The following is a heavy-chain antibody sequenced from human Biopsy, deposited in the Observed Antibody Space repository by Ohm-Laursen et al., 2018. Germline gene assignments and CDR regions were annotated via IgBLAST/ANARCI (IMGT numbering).Heavy chain of an antibody. D-gene: IGHD3-22*01. J-gene: IGHJ5*02. CDR3: ARDYDTSGYYYVS. CDR1: GGSISNNNYY. V-gene: IGHV4-39*01. CDR2: IFYRGST. Sequence: SGTLSLTCIVPGGSISNNNYYWGWIRQPPGKGLEWIGSIFYRGSTHYKPSLKSRVNISVDTSKNQFSLKLNSVTAADTAVYYCARDYDTSGYYYVSWGQGTLVTVSS.